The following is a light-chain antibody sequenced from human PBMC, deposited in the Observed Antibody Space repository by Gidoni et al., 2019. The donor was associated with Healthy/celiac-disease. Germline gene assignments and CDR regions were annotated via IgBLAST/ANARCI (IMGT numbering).Light chain of an antibody. CDR2: DAT. J-gene: IGKJ5*01. Sequence: DIQMTQSPSSLSASVGDRVNITCQASPDISNYLNWYQQKPGKAPKLRIYDATNLETGVPSSLSGSGSGKDFTFTISSLQPEDIATYYCQQYDNRPITFGQGTRLEIK. CDR3: QQYDNRPIT. CDR1: PDISNY. V-gene: IGKV1-33*01.